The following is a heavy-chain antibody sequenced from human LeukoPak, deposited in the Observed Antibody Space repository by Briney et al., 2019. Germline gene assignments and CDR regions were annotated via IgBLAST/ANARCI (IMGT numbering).Heavy chain of an antibody. CDR1: GYTFTNYF. V-gene: IGHV1-46*01. CDR2: INPSGGST. CDR3: ARDGDAYCSGDCYIDP. Sequence: ASVKVSCKASGYTFTNYFVHWVRQAPGQGLEWMGLINPSGGSTRYTQKFQGRVTMTRDTSTSTVYMELSSLRSEDTAVYYCARDGDAYCSGDCYIDPWGQGTLVTVSS. D-gene: IGHD2-21*02. J-gene: IGHJ5*02.